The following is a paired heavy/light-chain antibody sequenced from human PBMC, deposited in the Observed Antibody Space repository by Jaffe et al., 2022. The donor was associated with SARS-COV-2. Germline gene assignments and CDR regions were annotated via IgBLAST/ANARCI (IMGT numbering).Heavy chain of an antibody. CDR3: GKDGSARPVQH. D-gene: IGHD2-15*01. Sequence: EVQLLESGGGLVQPGGSLRLSCAASGFTFGSYIMSWVRQAPGKGLEWVSGISVSADNTYYADSVKGRFSISRDNSKNRLYLQMNSLRAEDTAVYYCGKDGSARPVQHWGQGTLVTVSS. J-gene: IGHJ1*01. CDR1: GFTFGSYI. CDR2: ISVSADNT. V-gene: IGHV3-23*01.
Light chain of an antibody. CDR3: QQYNTYPWA. Sequence: DIQMTQSPSTRSASVGDRVTITCRASQSINSWLAWYQQKPGKAPKLLIYKTSSLESGVPSRFSGSGSGTEFALTISGLQPDDFATYYCQQYNTYPWAFGQGTKVEMK. CDR2: KTS. V-gene: IGKV1-5*03. J-gene: IGKJ1*01. CDR1: QSINSW.